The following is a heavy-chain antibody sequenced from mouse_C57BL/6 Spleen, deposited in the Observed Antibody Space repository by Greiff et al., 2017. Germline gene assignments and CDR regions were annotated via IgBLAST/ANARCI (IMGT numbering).Heavy chain of an antibody. CDR1: GYAFSSSW. Sequence: QVQLQQSGPELVKPGASVKISCKASGYAFSSSWMNWVKQRPGKGLEWIGRIYPGDGDTNYNGKFKGKATLTADKSSSTAYMQLSSLTSEDSAVYFCARDGSSLWYFDVWGTGTTVTVSS. CDR3: ARDGSSLWYFDV. V-gene: IGHV1-82*01. J-gene: IGHJ1*03. CDR2: IYPGDGDT. D-gene: IGHD1-1*01.